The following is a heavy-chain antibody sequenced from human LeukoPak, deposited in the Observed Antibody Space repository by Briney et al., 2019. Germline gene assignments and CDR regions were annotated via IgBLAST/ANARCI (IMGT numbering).Heavy chain of an antibody. Sequence: SETLSLTCTVSGYSISSGYYWGWIRQPPGKGLEWIGSIYHSGSTYYNPSLKSRVTISVDTSKNQFSLKLSSVTAADTAVYYCARESAGYSSSWSDAFDIWGQGTMVTVSS. CDR2: IYHSGST. V-gene: IGHV4-38-2*02. CDR3: ARESAGYSSSWSDAFDI. J-gene: IGHJ3*02. D-gene: IGHD6-13*01. CDR1: GYSISSGYY.